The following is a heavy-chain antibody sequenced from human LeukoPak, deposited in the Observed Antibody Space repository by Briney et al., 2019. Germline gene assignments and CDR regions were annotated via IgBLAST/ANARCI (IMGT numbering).Heavy chain of an antibody. CDR3: ASGLGYCSSTSCYARYYYYGMDV. J-gene: IGHJ6*02. Sequence: PSETLSLTCAVHGGSFSGYYWSWIRQPPGKGLEWIGEINHSGSTNYNPSLKSRVTISVDTSKNQFSLKLSSVTAADTAVYYCASGLGYCSSTSCYARYYYYGMDVWGQGTTVTVSS. CDR2: INHSGST. CDR1: GGSFSGYY. V-gene: IGHV4-34*01. D-gene: IGHD2-2*01.